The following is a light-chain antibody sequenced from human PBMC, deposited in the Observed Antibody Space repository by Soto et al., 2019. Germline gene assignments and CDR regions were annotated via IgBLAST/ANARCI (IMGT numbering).Light chain of an antibody. CDR3: QHSYSYPQIT. CDR1: QGISSY. V-gene: IGKV1-8*01. CDR2: AAS. Sequence: AIRMTQSPSSLSASTGDRVTITCRASQGISSYLAWYQQKPGKAPKLLIYAASTLQSGVPSRFSGSGSGTDFTLTISCLQSEDIATYYCQHSYSYPQITFGQGTRLEIK. J-gene: IGKJ5*01.